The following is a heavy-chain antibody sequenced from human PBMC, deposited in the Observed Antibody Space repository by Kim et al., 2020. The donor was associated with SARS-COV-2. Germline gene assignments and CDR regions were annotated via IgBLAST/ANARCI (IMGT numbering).Heavy chain of an antibody. D-gene: IGHD2-15*01. CDR3: AKEDSGYCSGGSCPLFDY. V-gene: IGHV1-69*13. J-gene: IGHJ4*02. CDR1: GGTFRSYV. CDR2: IIPILGTA. Sequence: SVKVSCKASGGTFRSYVISWVRQAPGQGLEWMGGIIPILGTANHAQKFQGRVTITADESTSTVYMELSSLRSEDTAVYYCAKEDSGYCSGGSCPLFDYWGQGTLVTVSS.